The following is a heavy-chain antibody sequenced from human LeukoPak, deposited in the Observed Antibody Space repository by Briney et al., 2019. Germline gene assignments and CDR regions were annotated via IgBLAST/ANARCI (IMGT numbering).Heavy chain of an antibody. V-gene: IGHV1-69*04. CDR2: IIPILGIA. Sequence: GASVKVSCKASGGTFSSYAISWVRQAPGQGLEWMGRIIPILGIANYAQKFQGRVTITADKSTSTAYMELSSLRSEDTAVYYCARALAVAYYYYYGMDVWGQRTTVTVSS. D-gene: IGHD6-19*01. J-gene: IGHJ6*02. CDR3: ARALAVAYYYYYGMDV. CDR1: GGTFSSYA.